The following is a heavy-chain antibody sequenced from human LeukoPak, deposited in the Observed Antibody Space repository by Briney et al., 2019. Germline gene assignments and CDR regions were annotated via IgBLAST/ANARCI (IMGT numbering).Heavy chain of an antibody. CDR2: IYYSGST. J-gene: IGHJ3*02. D-gene: IGHD6-13*01. V-gene: IGHV4-59*08. CDR3: ARQYSSSWYGDAFDI. CDR1: GGSISIYY. Sequence: SETLSLTCTVSGGSISIYYWSWIRQPPGKGLEWIGNIYYSGSTNYNPSLKSRLTISVDTSKNQFSLKLSSVTAADTALYSCARQYSSSWYGDAFDIWGQGTMVTVSS.